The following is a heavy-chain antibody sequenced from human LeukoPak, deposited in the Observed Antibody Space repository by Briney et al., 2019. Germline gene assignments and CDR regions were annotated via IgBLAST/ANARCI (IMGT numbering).Heavy chain of an antibody. CDR2: IYYSGST. CDR1: GGSISSYY. CDR3: ARGSGEDILTGYYIGDYIDY. D-gene: IGHD3-9*01. J-gene: IGHJ4*02. V-gene: IGHV4-59*01. Sequence: SETLSLTCTVSGGSISSYYWSWIRQPPGKGLEWIGYIYYSGSTNYNPSLKSRVTISVDTSKNQFSLKLSSVTAADTAVYYCARGSGEDILTGYYIGDYIDYWGQGTLVTVSS.